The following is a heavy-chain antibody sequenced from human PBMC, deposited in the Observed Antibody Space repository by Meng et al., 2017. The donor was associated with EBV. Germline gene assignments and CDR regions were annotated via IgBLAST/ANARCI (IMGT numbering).Heavy chain of an antibody. CDR1: GFIFKNAW. D-gene: IGHD5-12*01. J-gene: IGHJ4*02. CDR2: IKSQGEDEAT. V-gene: IGHV3-15*07. CDR3: STDQRGGRRDLDY. Sequence: EVELVECGGGLVKPGWSQRFTCADSGFIFKNAWMNWVRQAPGKGLEWVGRIKSQGEDEATDYAAPVRGRFTISRDDSKNTVYLQMNSLRIEDTAVYYCSTDQRGGRRDLDYWGQGTLVTVSS.